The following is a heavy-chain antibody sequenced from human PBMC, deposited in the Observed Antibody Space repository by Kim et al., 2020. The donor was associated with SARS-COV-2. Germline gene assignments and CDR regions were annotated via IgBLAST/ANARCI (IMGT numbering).Heavy chain of an antibody. Sequence: GGSLRLSCAASGFTVSSNYMSWVRQAPGKGLEWVSVIYSGGSTYYADSVKGRFTISRDNSKNTLYLQMNSLRAEDTAVYYCASGPTGWKWGIAAAGTFDYWGQGTLVTVSS. V-gene: IGHV3-53*01. CDR1: GFTVSSNY. D-gene: IGHD6-13*01. CDR3: ASGPTGWKWGIAAAGTFDY. CDR2: IYSGGST. J-gene: IGHJ4*02.